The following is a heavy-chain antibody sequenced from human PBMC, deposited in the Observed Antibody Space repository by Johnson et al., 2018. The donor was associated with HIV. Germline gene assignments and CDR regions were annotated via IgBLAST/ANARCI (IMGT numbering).Heavy chain of an antibody. V-gene: IGHV3-30-3*01. Sequence: QVQLVESGGGVVQPGRSLRLACAASAFTFSNYAMHWVRQAPGKGLEWVAVISYDGSSKYYAESLKGRISISRDNSMNTLYLQMNSLKTEDTAVYYCTTHYVLGGLIAFDIWGQGTMVTVSS. CDR2: ISYDGSSK. CDR3: TTHYVLGGLIAFDI. CDR1: AFTFSNYA. D-gene: IGHD3-10*02. J-gene: IGHJ3*02.